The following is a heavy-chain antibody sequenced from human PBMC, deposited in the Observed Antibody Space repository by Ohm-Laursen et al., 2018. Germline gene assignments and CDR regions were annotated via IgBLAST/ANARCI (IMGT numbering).Heavy chain of an antibody. Sequence: SLRLSCAASGFTFSSLAMNWVRQAPGKGLEWVSTISDSGGNTYFADSVKGRFTISRDNSKNTLYLQMNGLRAEDTAVYYCARTNFLDYWGQGTLVTASS. CDR1: GFTFSSLA. CDR3: ARTNFLDY. V-gene: IGHV3-23*01. CDR2: ISDSGGNT. J-gene: IGHJ4*02.